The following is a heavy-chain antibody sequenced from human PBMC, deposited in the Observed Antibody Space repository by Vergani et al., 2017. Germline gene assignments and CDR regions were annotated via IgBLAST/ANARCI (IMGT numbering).Heavy chain of an antibody. D-gene: IGHD7-27*01. CDR3: ARVPGY. V-gene: IGHV3-30*04. CDR1: GFTFSSYA. CDR2: ISYDGSNK. J-gene: IGHJ4*02. Sequence: QVQLVESGGGVVQPGRSLRLSCAASGFTFSSYAMHWVRQAPGKGLEWVAVISYDGSNKYYADSVKGRFTISRDNSKNTLYLQMNSLRAEDTAVYYCARVPGYWGQGTLVTVSS.